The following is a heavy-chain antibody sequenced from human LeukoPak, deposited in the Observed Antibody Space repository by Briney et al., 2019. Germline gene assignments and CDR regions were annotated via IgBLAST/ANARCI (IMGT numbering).Heavy chain of an antibody. V-gene: IGHV1-2*02. Sequence: ASVKVSCKASGYTFTGFYIHWVRQAPGQGPESMGWSNPKNGGTNYAQNFQGRVTMTTDTSINTAYMELSWLRSDDTAVYYCARALGRGAIAVAGTEYFQYWGQGTLVTVSS. D-gene: IGHD6-19*01. CDR1: GYTFTGFY. CDR3: ARALGRGAIAVAGTEYFQY. CDR2: SNPKNGGT. J-gene: IGHJ1*01.